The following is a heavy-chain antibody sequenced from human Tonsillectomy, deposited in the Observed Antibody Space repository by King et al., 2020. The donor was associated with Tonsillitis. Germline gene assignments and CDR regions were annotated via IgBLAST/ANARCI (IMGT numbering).Heavy chain of an antibody. CDR2: IYPGDSDT. J-gene: IGHJ3*02. D-gene: IGHD3-10*01. CDR1: GYTFTNYW. CDR3: ARRDASGKVGAFDI. V-gene: IGHV5-51*01. Sequence: VQLVESGAEVKKPGESQKISCTGSGYTFTNYWIGWVRQMPGKGLEWMGIIYPGDSDTTYSPSFQGQVTISADKSISTAYLQWSSLKASDTAMYYCARRDASGKVGAFDIWGQGTKISVSS.